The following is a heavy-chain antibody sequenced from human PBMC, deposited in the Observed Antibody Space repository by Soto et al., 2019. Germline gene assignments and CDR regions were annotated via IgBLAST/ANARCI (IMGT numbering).Heavy chain of an antibody. V-gene: IGHV4-4*07. CDR3: VRDGTKTLRDWFDP. CDR2: IYATGTT. Sequence: PSETLSLTCTVSGASISGFYWSWIRKSAGKGLEWIGRIYATGTTDYNPSLKSRVMMSVDTSRKQFSLKLRSVTAADTAVYYCVRDGTKTLRDWFDPWGQGISVTVSS. J-gene: IGHJ5*02. CDR1: GASISGFY. D-gene: IGHD1-1*01.